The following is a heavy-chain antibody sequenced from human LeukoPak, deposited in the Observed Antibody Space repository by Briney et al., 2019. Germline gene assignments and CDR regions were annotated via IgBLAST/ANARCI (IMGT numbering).Heavy chain of an antibody. CDR3: ARSSSGTYHY. CDR2: INGDNGNT. D-gene: IGHD3-10*01. V-gene: IGHV1-3*01. J-gene: IGHJ4*02. CDR1: GYTFAGYT. Sequence: ASVKVSCKTSGYTFAGYTMHCLRQAPGQSLEWMGWINGDNGNTKYSEKFQGRVTITRDTSASSAYMELSSLRSEDTAVYYCARSSSGTYHYWGQGTLVTVSS.